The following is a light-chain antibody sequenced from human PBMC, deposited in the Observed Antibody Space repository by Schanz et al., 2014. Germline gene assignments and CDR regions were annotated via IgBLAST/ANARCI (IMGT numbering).Light chain of an antibody. CDR2: GAS. V-gene: IGKV3D-20*02. J-gene: IGKJ1*01. Sequence: EIVLTQSPGTLSLSPGESATLSCRASQSVSSTYLAWYQQRPGQAPRLLICGASSRATGIPARFSGSGSGTDFTLTISGLEPEDSAVYYCLQRYSWPRTFGQGTKVELK. CDR3: LQRYSWPRT. CDR1: QSVSSTY.